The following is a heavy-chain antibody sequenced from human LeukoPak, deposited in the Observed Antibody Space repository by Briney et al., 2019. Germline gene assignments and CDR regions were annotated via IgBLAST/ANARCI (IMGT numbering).Heavy chain of an antibody. J-gene: IGHJ5*02. CDR2: INPNSGGT. D-gene: IGHD6-13*01. V-gene: IGHV1-2*02. CDR3: ARDGIAAAMTHNWFDP. CDR1: GYTFTTYA. Sequence: ASVKVSCKASGYTFTTYAMNWVRQAPGQGLEWMGWINPNSGGTNYAQKFQGRVTMTRDTSISTAYMELSRLRSDDTAVYYCARDGIAAAMTHNWFDPWGQGTLVTVSS.